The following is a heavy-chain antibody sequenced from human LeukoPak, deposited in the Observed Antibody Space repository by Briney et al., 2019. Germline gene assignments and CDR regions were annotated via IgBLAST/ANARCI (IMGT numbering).Heavy chain of an antibody. CDR2: IYWNDDK. V-gene: IGHV2-5*01. CDR1: GFSLSTSGVG. J-gene: IGHJ4*02. D-gene: IGHD6-13*01. Sequence: SGPTLVNPTQTLTLTCTFSGFSLSTSGVGVGWIRQPPGKALEWLALIYWNDDKRYSPSLKSRLTITKDTSKNQVVLTMTNMDPVDTPTYYCPHSVSSRWYGYYYFAYWGQEPRVTVSS. CDR3: PHSVSSRWYGYYYFAY.